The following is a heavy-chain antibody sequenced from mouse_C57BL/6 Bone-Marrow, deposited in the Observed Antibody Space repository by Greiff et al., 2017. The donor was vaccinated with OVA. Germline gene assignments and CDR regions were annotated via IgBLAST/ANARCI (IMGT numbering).Heavy chain of an antibody. Sequence: VQLQQSGAELVRPGASVKLSCTASGFNIKDDYMHWVKQRPEQGLEWIGWIDPENGDTEYASKFQGKATITADTSSNTAYLQLSSLTSEDTAVYYCTTRSGYYAMDYWGQGTSVTVSS. J-gene: IGHJ4*01. D-gene: IGHD3-2*02. V-gene: IGHV14-4*01. CDR3: TTRSGYYAMDY. CDR1: GFNIKDDY. CDR2: IDPENGDT.